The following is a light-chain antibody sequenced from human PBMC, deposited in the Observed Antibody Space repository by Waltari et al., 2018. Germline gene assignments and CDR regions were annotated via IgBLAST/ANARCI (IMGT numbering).Light chain of an antibody. CDR1: QTINNN. Sequence: VLTQSPATLSVSLGARATLSCRASQTINNNLAWYQLKPGQAPRLLIYDASTRATGIPARFSGSVSGTEFALTISGLQSEDFAIYYCQQYNHWQWTFGQGTRVDIK. CDR3: QQYNHWQWT. CDR2: DAS. V-gene: IGKV3D-15*01. J-gene: IGKJ1*01.